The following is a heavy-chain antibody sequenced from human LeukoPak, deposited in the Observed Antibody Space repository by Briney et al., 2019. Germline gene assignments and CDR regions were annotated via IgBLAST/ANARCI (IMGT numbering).Heavy chain of an antibody. CDR3: AREGKNGDYPVH. CDR2: MNPNSGNT. CDR1: GYTFTSYD. V-gene: IGHV1-8*01. Sequence: ASVKVSCKASGYTFTSYDINWVRQATGQGLEWMGWMNPNSGNTGYAQRFQGRVTMTRNTSISTAYMELSSLRSEDTAVYYCAREGKNGDYPVHWGQGTLVTVSS. J-gene: IGHJ4*02. D-gene: IGHD4-17*01.